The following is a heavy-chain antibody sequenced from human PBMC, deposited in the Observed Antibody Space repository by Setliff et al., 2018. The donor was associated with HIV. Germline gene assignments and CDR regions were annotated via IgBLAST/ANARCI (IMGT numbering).Heavy chain of an antibody. D-gene: IGHD6-13*01. CDR3: VRGPLSSSWYNRFDP. J-gene: IGHJ5*02. CDR1: GFTFSNCE. CDR2: ITTTGTTT. Sequence: GGSLRLSCAASGFTFSNCEMNWVRQAPGKGLEWTSYITTTGTTTYYADSVRGRFTISRDNARNSLYLQLNSLRAEDTAVYYCVRGPLSSSWYNRFDPWGQGTLVTVSS. V-gene: IGHV3-48*03.